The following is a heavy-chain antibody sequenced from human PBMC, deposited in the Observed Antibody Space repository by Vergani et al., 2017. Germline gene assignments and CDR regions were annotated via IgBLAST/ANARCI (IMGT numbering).Heavy chain of an antibody. CDR2: ISSSSSYT. Sequence: EVQLVESGGGLVQPGGSLRLSCAASGFTFSSYSMNWVRQAPGKGLEWVSYISSSSSYTNYADSVKGRFTISRDNAKNSLYLQMNSLRAEDTAVYYCARVKAFRGAFDIWGQGTMVTVSS. CDR1: GFTFSSYS. D-gene: IGHD3-10*01. J-gene: IGHJ3*02. CDR3: ARVKAFRGAFDI. V-gene: IGHV3-48*04.